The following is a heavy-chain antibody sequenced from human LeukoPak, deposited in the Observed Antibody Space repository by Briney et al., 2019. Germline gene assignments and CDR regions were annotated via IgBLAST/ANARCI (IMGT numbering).Heavy chain of an antibody. J-gene: IGHJ3*02. CDR1: GFNVSSNY. CDR3: ARARDYYDSSGYYFWAFDI. V-gene: IGHV3-21*01. Sequence: TGGSLRLSCAASGFNVSSNYMTWVRQAPGKGLEWVSSISSSSSYIYYADSVKGRFTISRDNAKNSLYLQMNSLRAEDTAVYYCARARDYYDSSGYYFWAFDIWGQGTMVTVSS. D-gene: IGHD3-22*01. CDR2: ISSSSSYI.